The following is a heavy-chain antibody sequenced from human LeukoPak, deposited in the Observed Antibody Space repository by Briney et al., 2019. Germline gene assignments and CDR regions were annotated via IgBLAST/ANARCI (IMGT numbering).Heavy chain of an antibody. D-gene: IGHD3-10*01. V-gene: IGHV3-23*01. CDR3: ARAFDYGSGSYSDY. CDR1: GFTFSSYG. CDR2: ISGSGGST. J-gene: IGHJ4*02. Sequence: GGSLRLSCAASGFTFSSYGMSWVRQAPGKGLEWVSAISGSGGSTYYADSVKGRFTISRDNSKNTLYLQMNSLRAEDTAIYYCARAFDYGSGSYSDYWGQGTLVTVSS.